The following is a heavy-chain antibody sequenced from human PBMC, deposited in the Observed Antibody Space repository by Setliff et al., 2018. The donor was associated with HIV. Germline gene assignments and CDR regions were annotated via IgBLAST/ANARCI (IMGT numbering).Heavy chain of an antibody. J-gene: IGHJ4*02. D-gene: IGHD3-9*01. CDR1: GYDFRRYG. V-gene: IGHV1-2*02. Sequence: ASVKVSCKTSGYDFRRYGIAWVPQVPGHGLEWMGWINPNSGGTNYAQKFQGRVTMTRDTSISTAYMELSRLRSDDTAVYYCARDRDDILTGYPDYWGQGTLVTVSS. CDR3: ARDRDDILTGYPDY. CDR2: INPNSGGT.